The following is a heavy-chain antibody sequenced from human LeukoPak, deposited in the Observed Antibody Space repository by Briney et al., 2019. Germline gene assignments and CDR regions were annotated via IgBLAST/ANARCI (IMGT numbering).Heavy chain of an antibody. CDR1: GFTFSSYA. V-gene: IGHV3-15*01. D-gene: IGHD2-21*01. J-gene: IGHJ3*02. Sequence: GSLRLSCAASGFTFSSYAMSWVRQAPGKGLEWVGRIKSKTDGGTTDYAAPVKGRFTISRDDSKNTLYLQMNTLKTEDTAVYYCTNVLFHDAFDIWGQGTMVTVSS. CDR3: TNVLFHDAFDI. CDR2: IKSKTDGGTT.